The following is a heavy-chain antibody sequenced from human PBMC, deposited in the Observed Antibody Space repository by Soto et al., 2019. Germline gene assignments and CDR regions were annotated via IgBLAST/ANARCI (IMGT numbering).Heavy chain of an antibody. CDR1: GFTFSSYP. CDR2: ISGSGGST. CDR3: AKSYSSTWHDYFDN. D-gene: IGHD6-13*01. J-gene: IGHJ4*02. Sequence: WGSLGLACAASGFTFSSYPMRWVRQAPGKGLELVSAISGSGGSTYYADSVKGRFTISRDTSKNTLYLQMSSLRVEDTALYYCAKSYSSTWHDYFDNWGQGALVSVSS. V-gene: IGHV3-23*01.